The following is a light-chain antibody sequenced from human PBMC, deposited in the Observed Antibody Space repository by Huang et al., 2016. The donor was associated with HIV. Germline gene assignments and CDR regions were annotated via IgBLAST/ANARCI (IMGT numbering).Light chain of an antibody. V-gene: IGKV3-15*01. CDR1: RSVSTN. CDR2: GSS. Sequence: EIVMTQSPATLSVSQGQRVTLSCRANRSVSTNLAWYQQRPGQAPRLLIYGSSTSAPGIPARFSVSGSGTDFSLTISSLQSEDFALYYCHQYNNWLLSFGGGTRV. J-gene: IGKJ4*01. CDR3: HQYNNWLLS.